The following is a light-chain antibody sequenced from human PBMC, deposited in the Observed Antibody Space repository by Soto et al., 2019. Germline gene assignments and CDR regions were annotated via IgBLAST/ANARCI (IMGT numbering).Light chain of an antibody. Sequence: EIVMTQSPATLSVFPGERATLSCRASQSVSTNLAWYQQKPGQSPRLLIYGASTRATGFPPRFSGSGSGTEFTLTISSLLSEDFAVYYCQQYNSGPYTFGQGTKVEIK. CDR3: QQYNSGPYT. V-gene: IGKV3-15*01. CDR1: QSVSTN. J-gene: IGKJ2*01. CDR2: GAS.